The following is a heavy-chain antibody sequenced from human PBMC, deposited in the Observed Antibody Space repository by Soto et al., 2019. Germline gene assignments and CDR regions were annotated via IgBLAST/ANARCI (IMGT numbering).Heavy chain of an antibody. Sequence: GGSLRLSRAASGFTFSAYGMPWVRQAPCRGLEWVAIISHDGSYKAYADSVKGRFTIARDNSKGALYLLLNSLRPDDSALYYCAKDPGDGNDYFDHWGQGTQVTVSS. J-gene: IGHJ4*02. CDR1: GFTFSAYG. D-gene: IGHD6-19*01. CDR3: AKDPGDGNDYFDH. CDR2: ISHDGSYK. V-gene: IGHV3-30*18.